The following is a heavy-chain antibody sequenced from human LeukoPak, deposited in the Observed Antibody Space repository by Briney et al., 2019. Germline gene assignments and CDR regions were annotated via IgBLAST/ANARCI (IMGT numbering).Heavy chain of an antibody. D-gene: IGHD2-15*01. CDR2: IYTSGST. Sequence: SETLSLTCTVSGGSISSYYWSWIRQPAGKGLEWIGRIYTSGSTNYNPSLKSRVTMSVDTSKNQFSLKLSSVTAADTAVYYCARVYCSGGSCELFDYWGQGTLVTVSS. J-gene: IGHJ4*02. CDR1: GGSISSYY. V-gene: IGHV4-4*07. CDR3: ARVYCSGGSCELFDY.